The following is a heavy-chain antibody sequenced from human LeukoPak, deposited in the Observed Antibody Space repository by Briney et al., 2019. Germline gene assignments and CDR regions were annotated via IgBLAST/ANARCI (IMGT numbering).Heavy chain of an antibody. V-gene: IGHV3-48*01. CDR3: ARGPPLFDP. CDR2: IDISSSST. Sequence: GGSLRLSCAASGFTFSDYTTTWVRQAPGKGLEWISYIDISSSSTYYADSVKGRFTISRDNAKNSLYLQMSSLRAEDTALYYCARGPPLFDPWGQGTLVTVSS. J-gene: IGHJ5*02. CDR1: GFTFSDYT.